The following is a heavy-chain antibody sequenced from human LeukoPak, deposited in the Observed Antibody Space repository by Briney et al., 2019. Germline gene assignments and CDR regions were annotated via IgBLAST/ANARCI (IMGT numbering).Heavy chain of an antibody. CDR2: ISGSGGST. J-gene: IGHJ4*02. CDR1: GFTFSSYG. CDR3: ARDRDGYFDY. V-gene: IGHV3-23*01. Sequence: GGTLRLSCAASGFTFSSYGMSWVRQAPGKGLEWVSAISGSGGSTYYADSVKGRFTISRDNSKNTLYLQMNSLRAEDTAVYYCARDRDGYFDYWGQGTLVTVSS.